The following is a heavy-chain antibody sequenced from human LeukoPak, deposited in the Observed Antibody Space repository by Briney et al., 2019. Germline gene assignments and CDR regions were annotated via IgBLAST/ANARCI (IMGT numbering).Heavy chain of an antibody. CDR3: ARDQGLTAPPPYGLDV. D-gene: IGHD5-18*01. Sequence: SVKVSCKTSGGTFSSSAITWVRQAPGQGLEWMGRIIPVLNITRYTQKFQGRVTITPDTSTSTVYMELSSLRSEETAVYYCARDQGLTAPPPYGLDVWGQGTTVIASS. CDR1: GGTFSSSA. J-gene: IGHJ6*02. CDR2: IIPVLNIT. V-gene: IGHV1-69*04.